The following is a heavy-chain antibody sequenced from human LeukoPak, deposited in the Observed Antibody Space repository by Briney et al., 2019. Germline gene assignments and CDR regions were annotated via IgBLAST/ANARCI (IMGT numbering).Heavy chain of an antibody. Sequence: PGGSLRLSCAASGFTFSSYGMSWVRQAPGKGLEWVSGISGSGGSTYYADSVEGRFTISRDNSKNTLYLQMNSLRAEDTALYYCAKVLVAVFRLTFDSWGQGTLVTVSS. CDR3: AKVLVAVFRLTFDS. V-gene: IGHV3-23*01. D-gene: IGHD2-8*02. CDR1: GFTFSSYG. CDR2: ISGSGGST. J-gene: IGHJ4*02.